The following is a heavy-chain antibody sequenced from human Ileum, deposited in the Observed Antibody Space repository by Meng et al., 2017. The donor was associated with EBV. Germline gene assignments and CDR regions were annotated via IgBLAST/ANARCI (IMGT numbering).Heavy chain of an antibody. D-gene: IGHD3-10*01. Sequence: QPEQAGAEVKNPSAPLYLTCAVYGWSFSGYYWSWIRQPPGKGLEWIGEINHSGSTNYNPSLKSRVTISVDTSKNQFSLKLSSVTAADTAVYYCARGNKVSDRGFDYWGQGTLVTVSS. CDR1: GWSFSGYY. CDR3: ARGNKVSDRGFDY. CDR2: INHSGST. J-gene: IGHJ4*02. V-gene: IGHV4-34*01.